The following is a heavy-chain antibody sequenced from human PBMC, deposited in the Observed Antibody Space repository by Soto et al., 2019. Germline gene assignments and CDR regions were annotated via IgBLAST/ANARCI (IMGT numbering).Heavy chain of an antibody. J-gene: IGHJ3*02. Sequence: ASVKVSCKASGYTFTGYYMHWVRQAPGQGLEWMGWINPNSGGTNYAQKFQGWVTMTRDTSISTAYMELSRLRSDDTAVYYCARANGELRNDAFDIWGQGTMVTVSS. CDR3: ARANGELRNDAFDI. CDR1: GYTFTGYY. CDR2: INPNSGGT. V-gene: IGHV1-2*04. D-gene: IGHD1-26*01.